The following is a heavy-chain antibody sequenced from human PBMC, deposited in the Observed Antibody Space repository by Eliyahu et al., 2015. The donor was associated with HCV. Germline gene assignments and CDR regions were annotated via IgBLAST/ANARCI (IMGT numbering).Heavy chain of an antibody. J-gene: IGHJ6*03. V-gene: IGHV3-48*01. CDR3: ARGNGRSEKNYYYYYMDV. CDR1: GFTFSSYS. CDR2: ISSSSSTI. Sequence: EVQLVESGGGLVQPGGSLRLSCAASGFTFSSYSMNWVRQAPGKGLEWVSYISSSSSTIYYADXVKGRFTISRDNAKNSLYLQMNSLRAEDTAVYYCARGNGRSEKNYYYYYMDVWGKGTTVTVSS. D-gene: IGHD1-26*01.